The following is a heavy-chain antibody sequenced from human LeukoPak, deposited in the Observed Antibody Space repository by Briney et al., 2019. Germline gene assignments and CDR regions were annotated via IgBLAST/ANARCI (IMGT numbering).Heavy chain of an antibody. J-gene: IGHJ4*01. D-gene: IGHD5-18*01. CDR1: GFSFSNYA. CDR2: IKSKSGGGTT. CDR3: STDLAAMVRAIDY. Sequence: GGSLRLSCAASGFSFSNYAMSWVRQAPGKGLEWVGRIKSKSGGGTTDYTAPVKGRFTISRDDSKNMLHLQMNSLKTEDTAVYYCSTDLAAMVRAIDYWGHGTPVTVSS. V-gene: IGHV3-15*01.